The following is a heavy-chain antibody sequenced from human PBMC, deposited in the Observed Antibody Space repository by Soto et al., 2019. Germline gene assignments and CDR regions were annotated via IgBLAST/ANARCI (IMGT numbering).Heavy chain of an antibody. V-gene: IGHV6-1*01. CDR1: GDSVSSNSAA. J-gene: IGHJ1*01. Sequence: SQTHSLTCIISGDSVSSNSAAWNWIRQSPSRGLEWLGRTYYRSKWYNDYAVSVKSRITINPDTSKNQFSLQLNSVTPEDTAVYYCARGMVFSRGHRGWNVFWGQGILV. CDR3: ARGMVFSRGHRGWNVF. D-gene: IGHD3-22*01. CDR2: TYYRSKWYN.